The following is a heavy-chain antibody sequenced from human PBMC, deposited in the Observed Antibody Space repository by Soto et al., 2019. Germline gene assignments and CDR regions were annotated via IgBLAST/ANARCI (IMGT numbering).Heavy chain of an antibody. D-gene: IGHD6-6*01. CDR2: IIPIFGTA. Sequence: SVKVSCKASGGTFSSYAISWVRQAPGQGLEWMGGIIPIFGTANYAQKFQGRVTITADESTRTAYMELSSLSSEETAVSYCARRGAARPRWSYYYGMDVWGQGTTVTVSS. V-gene: IGHV1-69*13. CDR1: GGTFSSYA. J-gene: IGHJ6*02. CDR3: ARRGAARPRWSYYYGMDV.